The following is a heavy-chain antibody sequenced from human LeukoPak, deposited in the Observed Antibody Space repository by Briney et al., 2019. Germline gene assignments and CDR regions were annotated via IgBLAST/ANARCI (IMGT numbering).Heavy chain of an antibody. Sequence: SQTLSLTCAISGDSVSTASNAWYWIRQSPSRGLEWLGRTYYRSKWYNDYAVSVKSRITINPDTSKNQFSLQLNSVTPEDTAVYYCTKSGSYQNYYYYGMDVWGQGTTVTVSS. CDR3: TKSGSYQNYYYYGMDV. CDR2: TYYRSKWYN. J-gene: IGHJ6*02. CDR1: GDSVSTASNA. D-gene: IGHD1-26*01. V-gene: IGHV6-1*01.